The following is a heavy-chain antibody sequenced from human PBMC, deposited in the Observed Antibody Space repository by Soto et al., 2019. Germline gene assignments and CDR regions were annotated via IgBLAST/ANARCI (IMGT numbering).Heavy chain of an antibody. Sequence: SETLSLTCAVYGGSFSGYYWSWIRQPPGKGLEWIGEINHSGSTNYNPSLKSRVTISVDTSKNQFSLKLSSVTAADTAVYYCARVIAAAGLDYWGQGTPVTVSS. J-gene: IGHJ4*02. CDR1: GGSFSGYY. CDR3: ARVIAAAGLDY. D-gene: IGHD6-13*01. CDR2: INHSGST. V-gene: IGHV4-34*01.